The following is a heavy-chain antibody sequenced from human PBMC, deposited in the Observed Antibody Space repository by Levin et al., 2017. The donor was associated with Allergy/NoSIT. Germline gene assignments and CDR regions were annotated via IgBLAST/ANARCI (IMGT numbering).Heavy chain of an antibody. CDR2: INHSGST. Sequence: GSLRLSCAVYGGSFSGYFWSWIRQPPGKGLEWIGEINHSGSTNYNPSLKSRVTMSEDTSKNQFSLKLSSVTAADTAVYYCARVTMVRGVILHYYYGMDVWGQGTTVTVSS. D-gene: IGHD3-10*01. CDR1: GGSFSGYF. CDR3: ARVTMVRGVILHYYYGMDV. V-gene: IGHV4-34*01. J-gene: IGHJ6*02.